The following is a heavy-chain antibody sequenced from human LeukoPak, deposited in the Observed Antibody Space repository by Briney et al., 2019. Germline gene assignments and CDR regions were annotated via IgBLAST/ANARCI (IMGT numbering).Heavy chain of an antibody. CDR2: IKQDGTEK. Sequence: PGGSLRLSCAASGFTFTTYWMSWVRQAPGKGLEWVANIKQDGTEKYYVDSVKGRFTISRDNARNSLELQMNSLRVEDTAVYYCAKEYVYDSSGYYYDYWGQGTLVTVSS. CDR3: AKEYVYDSSGYYYDY. CDR1: GFTFTTYW. D-gene: IGHD3-22*01. J-gene: IGHJ4*02. V-gene: IGHV3-7*01.